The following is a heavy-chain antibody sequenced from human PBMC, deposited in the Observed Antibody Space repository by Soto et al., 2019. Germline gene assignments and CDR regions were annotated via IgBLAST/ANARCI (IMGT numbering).Heavy chain of an antibody. J-gene: IGHJ4*02. CDR2: IKQDGSEK. D-gene: IGHD4-17*01. Sequence: GGSLRLSCAGSGFTFSSYWMSWVRQAPGKGLEWVANIKQDGSEKYYVDSVKGRFTISRDNAKNSLYLQMNSLRAEDTAVYYCARDESVSTVNDYWGQGTLVTVSS. CDR1: GFTFSSYW. CDR3: ARDESVSTVNDY. V-gene: IGHV3-7*01.